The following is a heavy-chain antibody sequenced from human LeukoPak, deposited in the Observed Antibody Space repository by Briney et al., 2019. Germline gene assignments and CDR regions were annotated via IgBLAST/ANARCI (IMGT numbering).Heavy chain of an antibody. D-gene: IGHD3-10*01. V-gene: IGHV1-46*01. Sequence: ASVKVSCNASGYTFTTNYIHWVRQAPGQGLEWMGVVRPSGGSTTYAQKFQGRITMTRDTSTSTVYMELSSLRSEDAAVYYCARIYASGTYGMRGFDYWGQGTLVTVSS. CDR3: ARIYASGTYGMRGFDY. CDR1: GYTFTTNY. CDR2: VRPSGGST. J-gene: IGHJ4*02.